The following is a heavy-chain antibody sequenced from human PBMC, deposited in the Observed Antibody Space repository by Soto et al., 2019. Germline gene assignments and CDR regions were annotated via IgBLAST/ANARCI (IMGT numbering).Heavy chain of an antibody. Sequence: PSETLSLTCTVSGGSISSYYWSWIRQPPGKGLEWIGYIYYSGSTNYNPSLKSRVTISVDTSKNQFSLKLSSVTAADTAMYYCARARNLYGSGSYYAKYFDYWGQGTLVTVSS. CDR3: ARARNLYGSGSYYAKYFDY. V-gene: IGHV4-59*01. CDR2: IYYSGST. J-gene: IGHJ4*02. D-gene: IGHD3-10*01. CDR1: GGSISSYY.